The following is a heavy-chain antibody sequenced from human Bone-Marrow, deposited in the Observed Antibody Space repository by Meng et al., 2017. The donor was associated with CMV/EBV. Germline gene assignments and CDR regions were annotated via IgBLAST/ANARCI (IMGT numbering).Heavy chain of an antibody. CDR1: GFTFSSYA. V-gene: IGHV3-23*01. J-gene: IGHJ4*02. CDR2: ISGSGGST. D-gene: IGHD3-3*01. Sequence: GGSLRLSCAASGFTFSSYAMSWVRQAPGKGLEWVSAISGSGGSTYYADSVKGRFTTSRDNSKNTLYLQMNSLRAEDTAVYYCAKEFRFLYPAPQYYFDYWGQGTLVTVSS. CDR3: AKEFRFLYPAPQYYFDY.